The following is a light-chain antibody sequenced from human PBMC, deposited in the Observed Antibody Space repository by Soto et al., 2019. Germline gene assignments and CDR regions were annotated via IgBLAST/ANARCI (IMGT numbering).Light chain of an antibody. V-gene: IGKV1-12*01. Sequence: DIQMTQSPSSVSASVGDRVTITCRASQDISDWLAWYQQKPGKAPRXXIFAASNLHTEVPSRFSGSGYGTDLSITINGLQPEDFETYYCQQAKSFPLTFGGGTKVDIK. J-gene: IGKJ4*01. CDR1: QDISDW. CDR2: AAS. CDR3: QQAKSFPLT.